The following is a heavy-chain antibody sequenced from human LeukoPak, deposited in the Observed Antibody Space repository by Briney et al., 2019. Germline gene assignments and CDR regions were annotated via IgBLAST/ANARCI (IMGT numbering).Heavy chain of an antibody. CDR1: GFTFSSYA. CDR2: LRGGGET. J-gene: IGHJ3*02. Sequence: GGSLRLSCAASGFTFSSYAMSWVRQAPARGLEWVSSLRGGGETFYADSVKGRFTISRDNSKNTLYLQMNSLRAEDTAVYYCAKGYYGSGSYYNPDYDAFDIWGQGTMVTVSS. D-gene: IGHD3-10*01. V-gene: IGHV3-23*01. CDR3: AKGYYGSGSYYNPDYDAFDI.